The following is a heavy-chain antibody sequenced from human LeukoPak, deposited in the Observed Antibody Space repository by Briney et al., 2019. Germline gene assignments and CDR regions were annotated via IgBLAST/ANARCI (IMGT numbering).Heavy chain of an antibody. J-gene: IGHJ4*02. D-gene: IGHD3-10*01. CDR2: ITNTGTTI. CDR1: GFTFSSYE. V-gene: IGHV3-48*03. CDR3: AREYDSGSYYNFGY. Sequence: GGSLRLSCVASGFTFSSYEMNWVRQAPGKGLEWVSYITNTGTTIYYADSVKGRFTISRDNAKNSLYLQMNSLRAEDTAVYYCAREYDSGSYYNFGYWGQGTLVTVSS.